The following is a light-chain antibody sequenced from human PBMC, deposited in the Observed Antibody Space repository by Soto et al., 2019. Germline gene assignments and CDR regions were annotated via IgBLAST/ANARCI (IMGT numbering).Light chain of an antibody. CDR3: QQYGSSPPT. CDR2: GAS. Sequence: EIVMTQSPATLSVSPGERATLSCRASQSVNSNLAWYQQKPGQAPRLLIYGASSRATGIPDRFSGSGSGTGFTLTISRLEPEDFALYYCQQYGSSPPTFGQGTKVDIK. J-gene: IGKJ1*01. V-gene: IGKV3-20*01. CDR1: QSVNSN.